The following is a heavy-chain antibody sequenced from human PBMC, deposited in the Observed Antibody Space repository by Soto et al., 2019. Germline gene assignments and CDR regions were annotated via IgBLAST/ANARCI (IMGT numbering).Heavy chain of an antibody. CDR3: AREQTPGIAVAGTSSFDY. V-gene: IGHV1-18*04. CDR1: GYTFTSYG. CDR2: ISAYNGNT. J-gene: IGHJ4*02. D-gene: IGHD6-19*01. Sequence: ASVKVSCKASGYTFTSYGISWVRQAPGQGLEWMGWISAYNGNTNYAQKLQGRVTMTTDTSTSTAYMELRGLRSDDTAVYYCAREQTPGIAVAGTSSFDYWGQGTLVTVSS.